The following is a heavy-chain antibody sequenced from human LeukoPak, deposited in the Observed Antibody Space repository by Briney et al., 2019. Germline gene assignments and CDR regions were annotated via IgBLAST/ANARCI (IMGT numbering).Heavy chain of an antibody. CDR1: SGSIINSDLY. V-gene: IGHV4-30-2*06. CDR3: AGGIGTTVRGYFDF. D-gene: IGHD4-11*01. Sequence: SETLSLTCTVSSGSIINSDLYWSWIRQSPGKGLEWIGYIYHSTNTYYNPSLKSRVTMSVDSSKNQFSLRLTSVTAADTAVYYCAGGIGTTVRGYFDFWGQGTQVTVSS. CDR2: IYHSTNT. J-gene: IGHJ4*02.